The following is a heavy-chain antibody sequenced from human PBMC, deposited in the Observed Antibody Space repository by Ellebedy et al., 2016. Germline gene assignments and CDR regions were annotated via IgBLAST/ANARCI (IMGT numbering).Heavy chain of an antibody. CDR3: ARVKTLGRGLIVFDH. CDR2: INQSGST. CDR1: GGSFSGNY. Sequence: SQTLSLTCXVYGGSFSGNYWTWIRQPPGKGLEWIGEINQSGSTNFNPSLKSRLSISVDTSRNQFSLNLRDVTAADTAVYYCARVKTLGRGLIVFDHWGQGNLVTVSS. D-gene: IGHD3-10*01. V-gene: IGHV4-34*01. J-gene: IGHJ4*01.